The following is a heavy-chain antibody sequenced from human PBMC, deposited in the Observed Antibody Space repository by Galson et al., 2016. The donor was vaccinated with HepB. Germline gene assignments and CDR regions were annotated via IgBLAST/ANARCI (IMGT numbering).Heavy chain of an antibody. CDR2: IYASGNT. J-gene: IGHJ4*02. CDR1: GGAVSTYY. V-gene: IGHV4-4*07. D-gene: IGHD4-23*01. CDR3: ARDLVPNGGNSALGC. Sequence: SETLSLTCTVSGGAVSTYYWTWMRQPAGKGLEWIGRIYASGNTNYNPSLGSRLTMTVDTSKNQFSLKLKSVTAADTAVYYCARDLVPNGGNSALGCWGRGTLVTVSS.